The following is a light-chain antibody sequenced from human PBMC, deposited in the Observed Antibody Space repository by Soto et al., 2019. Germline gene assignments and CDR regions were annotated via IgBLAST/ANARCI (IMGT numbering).Light chain of an antibody. CDR2: GAS. CDR3: QQYNSYSPT. Sequence: IKVTQSRFTLSASVGDRVTIPCLASQSISSWLAWYQQKPGKAPTLLIYGASSLESGVPSRFSGSGSGTEFTLTISSLQPDDFATYYCQQYNSYSPTFGQGTKVDIK. CDR1: QSISSW. V-gene: IGKV1-5*01. J-gene: IGKJ1*01.